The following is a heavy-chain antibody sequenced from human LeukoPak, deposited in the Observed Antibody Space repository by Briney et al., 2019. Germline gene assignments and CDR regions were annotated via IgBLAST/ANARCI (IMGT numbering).Heavy chain of an antibody. J-gene: IGHJ3*02. Sequence: SETLSLTCTVSGGSISSYYWSWIRQPPGKGLEWIGYIYYSGSTNYNPSLKSRVTISVDTSKNQFSLRLSSVTAADTAVYYYARSAGRYYYDLPDIWGQGTMVAVSS. V-gene: IGHV4-59*01. CDR2: IYYSGST. CDR3: ARSAGRYYYDLPDI. CDR1: GGSISSYY. D-gene: IGHD3-22*01.